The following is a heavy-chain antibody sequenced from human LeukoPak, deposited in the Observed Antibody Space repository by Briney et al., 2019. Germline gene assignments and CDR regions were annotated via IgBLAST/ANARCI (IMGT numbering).Heavy chain of an antibody. CDR1: GFTFSSYA. CDR3: ARGLYYYDSSGYYTY. J-gene: IGHJ4*02. Sequence: GGSLRLSCAASGFTFSSYAMTWVRQAPGKGLEGVSGISGNGGYTSYAASVKGRFTISRDNAKNSLYLQMNSLRAEDTAVYYCARGLYYYDSSGYYTYWGQGTLVTVSS. V-gene: IGHV3-21*01. D-gene: IGHD3-22*01. CDR2: ISGNGGYT.